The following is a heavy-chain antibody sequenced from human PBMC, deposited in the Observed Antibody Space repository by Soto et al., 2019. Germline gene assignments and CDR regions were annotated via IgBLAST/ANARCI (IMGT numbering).Heavy chain of an antibody. CDR1: GSAFTSSA. V-gene: IGHV1-58*02. CDR3: AAKVQRWPRAFDI. D-gene: IGHD6-19*01. Sequence: SVKASCKACGSAFTSSAMQWVRQTRGQRLEWIGWIVVGSGNTNYAQKFQERVTITRDMSTSTAYMELSSLRSEDTAVYYCAAKVQRWPRAFDIWGQGTMVTVSS. J-gene: IGHJ3*02. CDR2: IVVGSGNT.